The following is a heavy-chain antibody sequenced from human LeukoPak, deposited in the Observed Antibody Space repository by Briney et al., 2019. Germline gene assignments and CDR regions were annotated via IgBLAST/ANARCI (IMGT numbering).Heavy chain of an antibody. V-gene: IGHV3-23*01. CDR2: ISNDGGGT. CDR1: GFIFNNYG. D-gene: IGHD3-22*01. J-gene: IGHJ5*02. Sequence: HPGGSLRLSYAASGFIFNNYGLIWVRQAPGKGLEWVSAISNDGGGTQYADFVEGRFTISRDNSKNTLFLQMSSLRAEDTALYYCAKGSSGYFADLWGQGTLVTVSS. CDR3: AKGSSGYFADL.